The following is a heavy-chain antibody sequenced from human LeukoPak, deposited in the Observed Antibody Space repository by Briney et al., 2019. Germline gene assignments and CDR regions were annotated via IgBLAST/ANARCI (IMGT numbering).Heavy chain of an antibody. CDR1: GYTFTGYY. CDR2: INPNSGGT. J-gene: IGHJ6*02. D-gene: IGHD6-19*01. CDR3: ASSGRSGWYNYYYYYGMDV. V-gene: IGHV1-2*02. Sequence: GASVKVSCKASGYTFTGYYMHWVRQAPGQGLVWMGWINPNSGGTNYAQKFQGRVTMTRDTSISTAYMELSRLRSDDTAVYYCASSGRSGWYNYYYYYGMDVWGQGTTVTVSS.